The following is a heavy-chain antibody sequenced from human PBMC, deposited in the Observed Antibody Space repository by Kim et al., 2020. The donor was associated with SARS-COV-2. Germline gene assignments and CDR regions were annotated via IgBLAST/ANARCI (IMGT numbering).Heavy chain of an antibody. Sequence: ASVKVSCKASGYSFTRYGITWVRQAPGQGLEWMGWIDAYQGNTRYAPKFQGRATMTTETSTTTAYMELRSLRSDDTAVYYCARLLRGDSSMWQYYLDNWGQGTLVTVSS. J-gene: IGHJ4*02. CDR2: IDAYQGNT. CDR3: ARLLRGDSSMWQYYLDN. CDR1: GYSFTRYG. V-gene: IGHV1-18*01. D-gene: IGHD2-15*01.